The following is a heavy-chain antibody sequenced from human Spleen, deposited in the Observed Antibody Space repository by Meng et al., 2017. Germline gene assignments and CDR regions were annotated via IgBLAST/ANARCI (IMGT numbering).Heavy chain of an antibody. Sequence: SETLSLTCAVSGYSISSGYYWGWIRQPPGKGLEWIGSIYHSGSTYYNPSLKSRVTISVDTSKNQFSLKLSSVTAADTAVYYCARSSDTAMVTSAFDYWGQGTLVTVSS. V-gene: IGHV4-38-2*01. CDR2: IYHSGST. J-gene: IGHJ4*02. CDR1: GYSISSGYY. CDR3: ARSSDTAMVTSAFDY. D-gene: IGHD5-18*01.